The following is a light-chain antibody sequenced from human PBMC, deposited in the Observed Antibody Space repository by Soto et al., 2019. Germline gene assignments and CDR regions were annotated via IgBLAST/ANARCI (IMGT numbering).Light chain of an antibody. V-gene: IGKV1-39*01. CDR2: AAS. CDR3: QQSYSTPLT. CDR1: QSISSY. J-gene: IGKJ4*01. Sequence: DIQITQWQTCLSSCLLDIVTITCRASQSISSYLNWYQQKPGKAPKLLIYAASSLQSGVPSRFSGSGSGTDFTLTISSLQPEDFATYYCQQSYSTPLTFGGGTKVDIK.